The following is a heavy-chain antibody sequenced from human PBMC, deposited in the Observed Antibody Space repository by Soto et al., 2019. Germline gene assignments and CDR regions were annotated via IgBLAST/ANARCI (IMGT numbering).Heavy chain of an antibody. V-gene: IGHV1-18*01. CDR2: ISAYNGNT. CDR1: GYTFTSYG. D-gene: IGHD2-15*01. J-gene: IGHJ6*02. Sequence: ASVKVSCKASGYTFTSYGISWVRQAPGQGLEWMGWISAYNGNTNYAQKLQGRVTMTTDTSTSTAYMGLRSLRSDDTAVYYCVRPKYSAPGYYYYYGMDVWGQGTTVTVSS. CDR3: VRPKYSAPGYYYYYGMDV.